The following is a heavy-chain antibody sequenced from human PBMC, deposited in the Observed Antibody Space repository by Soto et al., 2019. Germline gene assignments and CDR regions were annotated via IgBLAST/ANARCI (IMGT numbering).Heavy chain of an antibody. CDR2: IKEDGSDK. Sequence: EMQLVESGGDLVQPGGSLRLSCVASGFTFSTYWMSWVRQAPGKGLEWVANIKEDGSDKYYVEAVKGRFTISRDNAKNSLYLQMDSLRAEDTAVYFCARIPRGSPGSDWGQGTLVIVSS. V-gene: IGHV3-7*05. D-gene: IGHD3-10*01. J-gene: IGHJ4*02. CDR1: GFTFSTYW. CDR3: ARIPRGSPGSD.